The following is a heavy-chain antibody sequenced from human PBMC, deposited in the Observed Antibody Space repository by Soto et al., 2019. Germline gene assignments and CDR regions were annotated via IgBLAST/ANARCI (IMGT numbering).Heavy chain of an antibody. Sequence: PSETLSLTCTVSGGSISSYYWSWIRQPPGKGLEWIGYTYYSGSTNYNPSLKSRVTISVDTSKNQFSLKLSSVTTADTAVYYCARDQRYCSGGSCYRRLDYWGQGTLVTVSS. CDR2: TYYSGST. J-gene: IGHJ4*02. CDR3: ARDQRYCSGGSCYRRLDY. D-gene: IGHD2-15*01. CDR1: GGSISSYY. V-gene: IGHV4-59*01.